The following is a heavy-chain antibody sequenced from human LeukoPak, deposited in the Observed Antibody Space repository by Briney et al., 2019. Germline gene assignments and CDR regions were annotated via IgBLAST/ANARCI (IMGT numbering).Heavy chain of an antibody. CDR3: ARTYCGGDCYYSYFDY. CDR1: AXSFTTYW. Sequence: GESLKISCKGSAXSFTTYWIGWVRQMPGKGLEWMGLIYPGDSDTRYSPSFQGQVNMSADKSISTAYLQWSSLKASDTAMYYCARTYCGGDCYYSYFDYWGQGTLVTVSS. D-gene: IGHD2-21*02. V-gene: IGHV5-51*01. J-gene: IGHJ4*02. CDR2: IYPGDSDT.